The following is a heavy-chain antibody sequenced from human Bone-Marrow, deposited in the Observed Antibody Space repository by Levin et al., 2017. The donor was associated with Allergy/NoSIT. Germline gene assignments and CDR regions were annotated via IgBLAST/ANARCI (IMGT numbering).Heavy chain of an antibody. D-gene: IGHD3-3*01. Sequence: LRLSCTVSGGSISSGIYFWSWVRQLPGTGLEWIGYVSYSGITFYNQSLKSRVTISGDTSKNLFSLTLNSVTAADTAIYYCARGITVFGVVLAVNDAFDVWGQGTMVTVSS. CDR3: ARGITVFGVVLAVNDAFDV. CDR2: VSYSGIT. V-gene: IGHV4-31*03. J-gene: IGHJ3*01. CDR1: GGSISSGIYF.